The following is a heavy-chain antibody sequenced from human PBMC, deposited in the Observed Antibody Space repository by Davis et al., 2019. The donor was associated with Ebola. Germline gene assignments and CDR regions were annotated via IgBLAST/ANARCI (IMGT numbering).Heavy chain of an antibody. CDR3: AAHWFRELLIPDYYGMDV. CDR2: IIPIFGTA. CDR1: GGTFSSYA. D-gene: IGHD3-10*01. Sequence: AASVKVSCKASGGTFSSYAISWVRQAPGQGLEWMGGIIPIFGTANYAQKFQGRVTITADKSTSTAYMELSSLRSEDTAVYYCAAHWFRELLIPDYYGMDVWGQGTTVTVSS. V-gene: IGHV1-69*06. J-gene: IGHJ6*02.